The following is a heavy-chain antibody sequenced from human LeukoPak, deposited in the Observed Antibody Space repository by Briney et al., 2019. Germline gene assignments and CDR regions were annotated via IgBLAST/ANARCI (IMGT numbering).Heavy chain of an antibody. CDR3: ARHRRAYCSGGSCSEGPVY. D-gene: IGHD2-15*01. V-gene: IGHV4-61*02. Sequence: SQTLSLTCTLSGGSISSGSYYWSWIRQPAGKRLEWIGRIYYSGSTYYNPSLKSRVTISVDTSKNQFSLKLSSVTAAHTAVYYCARHRRAYCSGGSCSEGPVYWGQGTLVTVSS. J-gene: IGHJ4*02. CDR2: IYYSGST. CDR1: GGSISSGSYY.